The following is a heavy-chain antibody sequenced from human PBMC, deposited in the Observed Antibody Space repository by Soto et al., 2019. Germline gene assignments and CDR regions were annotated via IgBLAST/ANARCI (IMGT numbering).Heavy chain of an antibody. D-gene: IGHD6-13*01. Sequence: GGSLRLSCAASGFTFSSYAMSWVRQAPGKGLEWVAVISYDGSNKYYADSVKGRFTISRDNSKNTLYLQMNSLRAEDTAVYYCARDQGSSWDLDYWGQGTLVTVSS. J-gene: IGHJ4*02. CDR2: ISYDGSNK. CDR1: GFTFSSYA. CDR3: ARDQGSSWDLDY. V-gene: IGHV3-30-3*01.